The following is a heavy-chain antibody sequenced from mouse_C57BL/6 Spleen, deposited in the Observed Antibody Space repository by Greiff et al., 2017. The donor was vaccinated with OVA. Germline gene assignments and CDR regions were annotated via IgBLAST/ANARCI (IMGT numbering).Heavy chain of an antibody. CDR2: INPYNGGT. V-gene: IGHV1-19*01. J-gene: IGHJ3*01. Sequence: EVQLQQSGPVLVKPGASVKMSCKASGYTFTDYYMNWVKQSHGKSLEWIGVINPYNGGTSYNQKFKGKATLTVDKSSSTAYMELNSLTSEDSAVYYCARGTGEFAYWGQGTLVTVSA. CDR1: GYTFTDYY. CDR3: ARGTGEFAY. D-gene: IGHD3-3*01.